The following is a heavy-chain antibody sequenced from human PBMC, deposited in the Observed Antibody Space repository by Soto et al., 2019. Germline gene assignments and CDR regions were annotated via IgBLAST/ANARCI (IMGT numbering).Heavy chain of an antibody. D-gene: IGHD2-15*01. Sequence: GGSLRLSCAASGFTFSSYSMNWVRQAPGKGLEWVSSISSSSYIYYADSVKGRFTISRDNAKNSLYLQMNSLRAEDTAVYYCARDRTEEYCSGGSCYFGTIDWYFDLWGRGTLVTVSS. J-gene: IGHJ2*01. CDR2: ISSSSYI. V-gene: IGHV3-21*01. CDR3: ARDRTEEYCSGGSCYFGTIDWYFDL. CDR1: GFTFSSYS.